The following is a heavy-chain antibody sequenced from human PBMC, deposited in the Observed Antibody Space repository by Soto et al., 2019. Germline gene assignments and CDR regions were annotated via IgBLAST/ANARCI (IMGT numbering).Heavy chain of an antibody. CDR1: GFTFSSYS. CDR2: ISSTGSHI. J-gene: IGHJ4*02. D-gene: IGHD1-7*01. CDR3: ASSLTGTADY. Sequence: GGSLRLSCAASGFTFSSYSMNWVRQAPGRGLEWVSSISSTGSHIYYADSVKGRFTTSRGNAKNSLHLQMNSLRAEDTAVYYCASSLTGTADYWGQGTLVTVSS. V-gene: IGHV3-21*01.